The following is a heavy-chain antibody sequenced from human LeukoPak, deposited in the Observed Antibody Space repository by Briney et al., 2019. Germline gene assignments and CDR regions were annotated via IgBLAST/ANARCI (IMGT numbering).Heavy chain of an antibody. Sequence: GGSLRLSCAASGFTFSSYSMMWVRQAPGKGLEWVSSISSSSSYIYYADSVKGRFTISRDNAKNSLYLQMNSLRAEDTAVYYCARDPSGWYFVDYWGQGTLVTVSS. CDR1: GFTFSSYS. CDR3: ARDPSGWYFVDY. V-gene: IGHV3-21*01. D-gene: IGHD6-19*01. J-gene: IGHJ4*02. CDR2: ISSSSSYI.